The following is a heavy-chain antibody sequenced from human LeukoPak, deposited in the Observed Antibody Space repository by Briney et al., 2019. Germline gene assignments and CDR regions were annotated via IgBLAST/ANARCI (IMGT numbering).Heavy chain of an antibody. CDR3: ARFSSTGLEY. CDR2: IYYTGST. D-gene: IGHD1-1*01. CDR1: GGSIISYY. Sequence: PSRTLSLTCTVSGGSIISYYWSWIRQPPGKGLEYIGHIYYTGSTTCNPSLKSRVTISVDACKNQFSLRLSSVTAADTAVYYCARFSSTGLEYWGQGTLVTV. V-gene: IGHV4-59*01. J-gene: IGHJ4*02.